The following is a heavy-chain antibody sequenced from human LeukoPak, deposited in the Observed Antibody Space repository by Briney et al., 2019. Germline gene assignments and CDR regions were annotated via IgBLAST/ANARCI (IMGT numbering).Heavy chain of an antibody. D-gene: IGHD2-2*01. CDR1: GDSFSSNSAA. CDR2: TYYRSKWYN. V-gene: IGHV6-1*01. Sequence: SQTLSLTCAISGDSFSSNSAAWNWMRQSPSRGLEWLGRTYYRSKWYNDYAVSVKSRITINPDTSKNQFSLQLNSVTPEDTAVYYCARGGTGYCSSTSCYFDYWGQGTLVTVSS. J-gene: IGHJ4*02. CDR3: ARGGTGYCSSTSCYFDY.